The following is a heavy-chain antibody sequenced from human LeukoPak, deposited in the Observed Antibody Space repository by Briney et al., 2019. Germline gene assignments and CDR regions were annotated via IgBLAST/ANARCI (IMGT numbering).Heavy chain of an antibody. V-gene: IGHV1-18*01. Sequence: ASVKVSCKASGYTFTSYGISWVRQAPGQGLEWMGWISAYNGNTNYAQKLQGRVTMTTDTSISTAYMELSRLRSDDTAVYYCARDLSITIFGVVISLTFDIWGQGTMVTVSS. D-gene: IGHD3-3*01. CDR2: ISAYNGNT. CDR1: GYTFTSYG. CDR3: ARDLSITIFGVVISLTFDI. J-gene: IGHJ3*02.